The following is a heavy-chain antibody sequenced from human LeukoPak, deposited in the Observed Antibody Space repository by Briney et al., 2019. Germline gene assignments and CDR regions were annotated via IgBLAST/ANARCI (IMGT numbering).Heavy chain of an antibody. CDR3: ARVKGIWFGELFLENWFDP. CDR1: GYSISSGYY. CDR2: IYHSGST. Sequence: SETLSLTCTVSGYSISSGYYWGWIRQPPGKGLEWIGSIYHSGSTYYNPSLKSRVTISVDTSKNQFSLKLSSVTAADTAVYYCARVKGIWFGELFLENWFDPWGQGTLVTVSS. J-gene: IGHJ5*02. D-gene: IGHD3-10*01. V-gene: IGHV4-38-2*02.